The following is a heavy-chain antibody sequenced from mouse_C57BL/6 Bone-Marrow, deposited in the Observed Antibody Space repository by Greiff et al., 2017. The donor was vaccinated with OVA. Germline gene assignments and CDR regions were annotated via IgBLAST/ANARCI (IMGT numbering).Heavy chain of an antibody. CDR3: ANSPRSSYRYFDV. Sequence: EVQLVESGGDLVKPGGSLKLSCAASGFTFSSYGMSWVRQTPDKRLEWVATISSGGSYPSFPDSVKGRFTISRDNAKNTLYLQMSSLKSEDTAMYYCANSPRSSYRYFDVWGTGTTVTVSS. J-gene: IGHJ1*03. CDR1: GFTFSSYG. V-gene: IGHV5-6*01. CDR2: ISSGGSYP. D-gene: IGHD1-1*01.